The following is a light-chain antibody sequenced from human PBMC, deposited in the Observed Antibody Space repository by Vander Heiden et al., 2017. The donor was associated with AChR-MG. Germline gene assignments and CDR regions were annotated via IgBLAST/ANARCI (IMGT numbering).Light chain of an antibody. V-gene: IGKV3-20*01. J-gene: IGKJ1*01. Sequence: STHSPGTLSLSPGERAPLPCRASRSVSSSYLAWYQQKPGQAPRLLIYGASSRATGIPDRFSGSGSGTDFTLTISRLEPEDFAVYYCQQYGSSPPWTFGQGTKVEIK. CDR2: GAS. CDR1: RSVSSSY. CDR3: QQYGSSPPWT.